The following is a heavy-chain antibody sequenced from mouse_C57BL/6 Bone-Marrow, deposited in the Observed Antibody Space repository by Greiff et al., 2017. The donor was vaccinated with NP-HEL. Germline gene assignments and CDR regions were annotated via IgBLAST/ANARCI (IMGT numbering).Heavy chain of an antibody. V-gene: IGHV5-6*02. CDR3: ARRFLYYFDY. CDR2: ISSGGSYT. J-gene: IGHJ2*01. Sequence: EVKVVESGGDLVKPGGSLKLSCAASGFTFSSYGMSWVRQTPDKRLEWVATISSGGSYTYYPASVKGRFTISRDNAKNTLYLQMSSLKSEDTAMYYCARRFLYYFDYWGQGTTLTVSS. CDR1: GFTFSSYG.